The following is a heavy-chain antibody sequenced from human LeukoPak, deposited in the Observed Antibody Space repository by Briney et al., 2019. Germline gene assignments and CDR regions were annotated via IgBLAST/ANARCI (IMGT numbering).Heavy chain of an antibody. CDR2: IYHDGTNK. D-gene: IGHD6-13*01. CDR3: ARDPYSYSSSWDTGDWSDP. CDR1: GFTFSNYG. V-gene: IGHV3-33*01. J-gene: IGHJ5*02. Sequence: PGRSLRLSCAASGFTFSNYGMHWVRQAPGKGLEWVAVIYHDGTNKYYADSVKGRFTISRDNSKNMLFLQMNSLRAEDTAAYYCARDPYSYSSSWDTGDWSDPWGQGTLVTVSS.